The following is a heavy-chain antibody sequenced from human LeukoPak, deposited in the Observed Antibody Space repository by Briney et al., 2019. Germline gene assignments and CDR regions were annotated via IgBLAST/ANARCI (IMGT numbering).Heavy chain of an antibody. CDR3: ATDGPNYYDSSGYTYDI. J-gene: IGHJ3*02. CDR2: SDPEEGET. CDR1: GYTLTELS. V-gene: IGHV1-24*01. D-gene: IGHD3-22*01. Sequence: ASVKVSCKVSGYTLTELSMHWVRQAPGKGLEWMGGSDPEEGETIYAQKFQGRVTMTEDTSTDTAYMELSSLRSEDTAVYYCATDGPNYYDSSGYTYDIWGQGTMVTVSS.